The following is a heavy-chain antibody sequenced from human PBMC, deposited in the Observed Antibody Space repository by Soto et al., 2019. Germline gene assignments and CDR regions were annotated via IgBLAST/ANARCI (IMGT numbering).Heavy chain of an antibody. CDR2: IIPIFGTA. D-gene: IGHD6-13*01. Sequence: SVKVSCKASGGTFSSYAISWVRQAPGQGLEWMGGIIPIFGTANYAQKFQGRVTMTRNTSISTAYMELSSLRSEDTAVYYCARLNIAAAGVWFDPWGQGTLVTVSS. CDR3: ARLNIAAAGVWFDP. V-gene: IGHV1-69*05. J-gene: IGHJ5*02. CDR1: GGTFSSYA.